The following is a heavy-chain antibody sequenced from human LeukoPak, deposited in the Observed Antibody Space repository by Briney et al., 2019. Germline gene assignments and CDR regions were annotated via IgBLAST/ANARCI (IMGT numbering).Heavy chain of an antibody. J-gene: IGHJ4*02. Sequence: SVKVSCKASGGTFSSYAISWVRRAPGQGLEWMGGIIPIFGTANYAQKFQGRVTITADESTSTAYMELSSLRSEDTAVYYCARAIGGQLLPDYWGQGTLVTVSS. V-gene: IGHV1-69*13. CDR1: GGTFSSYA. CDR3: ARAIGGQLLPDY. D-gene: IGHD2-2*01. CDR2: IIPIFGTA.